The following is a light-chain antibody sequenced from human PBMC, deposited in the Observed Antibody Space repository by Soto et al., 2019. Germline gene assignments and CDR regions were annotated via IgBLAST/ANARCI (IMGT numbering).Light chain of an antibody. CDR2: QDS. CDR3: QAWDSSTVV. J-gene: IGLJ2*01. CDR1: KLGDKY. V-gene: IGLV3-1*01. Sequence: SYELTQPPSVSVSQGQTASITCSGDKLGDKYACWYQQKPRQSPVLVIDQDSKRSSGIPERFSGSNSGNTATLTIRETQAMDEADYYCQAWDSSTVVFGGGTKLTVL.